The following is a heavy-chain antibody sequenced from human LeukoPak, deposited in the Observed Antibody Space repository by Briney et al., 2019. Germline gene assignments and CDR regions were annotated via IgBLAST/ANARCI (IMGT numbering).Heavy chain of an antibody. CDR3: ATVWGIAVAGTSQRKFDY. D-gene: IGHD6-19*01. V-gene: IGHV1-69-2*01. CDR1: GYTFTGYY. Sequence: GATVKISCKVSGYTFTGYYMHWVQQAPGKGLEWMGLVDPEDGETIYAEKFQGRVTITADTSTDTAYMELSSLRSEDTAVYYCATVWGIAVAGTSQRKFDYWGQGTLVTVSS. CDR2: VDPEDGET. J-gene: IGHJ4*02.